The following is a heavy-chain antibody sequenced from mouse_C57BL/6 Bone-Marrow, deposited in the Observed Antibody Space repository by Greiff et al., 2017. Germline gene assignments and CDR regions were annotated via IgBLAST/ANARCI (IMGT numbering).Heavy chain of an antibody. CDR1: GYTFTSYG. Sequence: VQLQQSGAELARPGASVKLSCKASGYTFTSYGISWVKQRTGQGLEWIGEIYPRSGNTYYNEKFKGKVTLTAAKSSSTAYMELRSLTSEDSAVYYCARETTVVATDFDYWGQGTTLTVSS. D-gene: IGHD1-1*01. CDR2: IYPRSGNT. V-gene: IGHV1-81*01. J-gene: IGHJ2*01. CDR3: ARETTVVATDFDY.